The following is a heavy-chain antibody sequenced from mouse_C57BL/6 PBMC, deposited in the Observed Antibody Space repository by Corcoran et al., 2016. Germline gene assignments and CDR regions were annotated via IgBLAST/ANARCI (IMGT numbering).Heavy chain of an antibody. Sequence: QIQLVQSGPELKKPGETVKISCKASGYTFTTYGMSWVKQAPGKGLKWMGWINTYSGVPTYADDFKGRFAFSLETSASTAYLQINNLKNEDTATYFCARVYDGYYRAMDYWSQGTSVTVSS. J-gene: IGHJ4*01. CDR1: GYTFTTYG. CDR3: ARVYDGYYRAMDY. V-gene: IGHV9-3*01. CDR2: INTYSGVP. D-gene: IGHD2-3*01.